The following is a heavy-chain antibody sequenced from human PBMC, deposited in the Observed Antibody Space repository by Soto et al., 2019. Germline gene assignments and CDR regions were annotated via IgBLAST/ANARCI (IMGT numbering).Heavy chain of an antibody. D-gene: IGHD4-17*01. Sequence: EVQLVESGGGLVQPGGSRRLSCAASGFTFSSYNMHWVRQATGKGLEWVSAIGTAGDTYYPGSVKGRFTISRENAKNSLYLQMNSLRAGDTAVYYCARLFCNGDSGAFDIWGQGTMVTVSS. CDR3: ARLFCNGDSGAFDI. CDR2: IGTAGDT. CDR1: GFTFSSYN. J-gene: IGHJ3*02. V-gene: IGHV3-13*01.